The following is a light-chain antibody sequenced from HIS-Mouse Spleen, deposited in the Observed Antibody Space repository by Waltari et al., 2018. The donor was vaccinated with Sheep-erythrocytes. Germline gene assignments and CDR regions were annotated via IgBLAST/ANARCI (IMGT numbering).Light chain of an antibody. CDR2: DVS. CDR3: CSYAGSYNHV. Sequence: QSALTQPPSLSGSPGQSVTISCTGTSRDVGGYNYLSWYQQHPGKAPKLMIYDVSKRPSGVPYRFSGSKSGNTASLTISGLQAEDEADYFCCSYAGSYNHVFATGTKVTVL. J-gene: IGLJ1*01. CDR1: SRDVGGYNY. V-gene: IGLV2-11*01.